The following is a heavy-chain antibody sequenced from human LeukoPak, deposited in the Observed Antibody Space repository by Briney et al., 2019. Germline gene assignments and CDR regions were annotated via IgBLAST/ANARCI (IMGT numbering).Heavy chain of an antibody. Sequence: GGSLRLSCAASGFTFSSYEMNWVRQAPGKGLEWVSYISSSGSTIYYADSVKGRFTISRDNAKNSLYLQMNSLRAEDTAVYYCAREGGSGSYFRALDYWGQGTLVTVSS. CDR3: AREGGSGSYFRALDY. D-gene: IGHD1-26*01. CDR2: ISSSGSTI. V-gene: IGHV3-48*03. CDR1: GFTFSSYE. J-gene: IGHJ4*02.